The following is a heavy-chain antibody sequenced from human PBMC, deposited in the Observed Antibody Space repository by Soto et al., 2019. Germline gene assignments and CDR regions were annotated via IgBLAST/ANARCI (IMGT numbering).Heavy chain of an antibody. D-gene: IGHD3-16*01. CDR2: IIPIFGTA. CDR3: AMLFFWGSYFPYSYYSSGRDV. J-gene: IGHJ6*02. V-gene: IGHV1-69*13. CDR1: GGTFSSYA. Sequence: SVKVSCKASGGTFSSYAISRVRQAPGQGLEWMGGIIPIFGTANYAQKFQGRVTITADESTSTAYMELSSLRSEDTAVYYCAMLFFWGSYFPYSYYSSGRDVWGQGTPVTFP.